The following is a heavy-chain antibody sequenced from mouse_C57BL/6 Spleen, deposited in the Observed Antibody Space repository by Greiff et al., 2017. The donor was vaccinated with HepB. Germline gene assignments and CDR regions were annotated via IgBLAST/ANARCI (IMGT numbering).Heavy chain of an antibody. D-gene: IGHD1-1*01. Sequence: QVQLQQSGAELVRPGTSVKMSCKASGYTFTNYWIGWAKQRPGHGLEWIGDIYPGGGYTNYNEKFKGKATLTADKSSSTAYMQFSSLTSEDSAIYYCARRRYGSSPYWYFDVWGTGTTVTVSS. J-gene: IGHJ1*03. V-gene: IGHV1-63*01. CDR3: ARRRYGSSPYWYFDV. CDR1: GYTFTNYW. CDR2: IYPGGGYT.